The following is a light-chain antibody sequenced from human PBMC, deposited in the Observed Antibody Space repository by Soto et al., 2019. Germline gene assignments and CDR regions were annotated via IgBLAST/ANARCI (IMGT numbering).Light chain of an antibody. CDR3: SSYTSSSAVV. J-gene: IGLJ3*02. Sequence: QSALTQPASVSGSPGQSITISCTGTSSDVGGYKFVSWYQQHPGKAPKLMIYGVSNRPSGVSDRFSGSKTGNTASLTISGLQAEDEADYYCSSYTSSSAVVFGGGTKLTVL. CDR2: GVS. CDR1: SSDVGGYKF. V-gene: IGLV2-14*01.